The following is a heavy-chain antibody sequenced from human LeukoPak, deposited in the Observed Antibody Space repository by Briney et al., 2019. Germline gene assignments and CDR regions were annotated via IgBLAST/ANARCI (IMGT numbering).Heavy chain of an antibody. Sequence: GASVTVSCKTSGYTFTGYYMHWVRQAPGQGLEWMGWINPDSGGTNYAQKFQGRVTITRDTSISTAYMELSRLRSDDTAVYYCAVSGSYYKGNLRYNFDDWGQGTLVTVSS. J-gene: IGHJ4*02. V-gene: IGHV1-2*02. CDR3: AVSGSYYKGNLRYNFDD. CDR2: INPDSGGT. CDR1: GYTFTGYY. D-gene: IGHD3-10*01.